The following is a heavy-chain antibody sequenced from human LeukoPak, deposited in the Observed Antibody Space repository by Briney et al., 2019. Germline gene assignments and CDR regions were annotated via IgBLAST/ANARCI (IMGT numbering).Heavy chain of an antibody. CDR3: AKDPTTIFGVVSWYFDL. V-gene: IGHV3-11*01. D-gene: IGHD3-3*01. Sequence: GGSLRLSCAASGFSFSDYYMSWIRQAPGKGLEWVSSISRGGSSIYYADSVKGRFTISRDNSKNTLYLQMNSLRAEDTAVYYCAKDPTTIFGVVSWYFDLWGRGTLVTVSS. CDR2: ISRGGSSI. CDR1: GFSFSDYY. J-gene: IGHJ2*01.